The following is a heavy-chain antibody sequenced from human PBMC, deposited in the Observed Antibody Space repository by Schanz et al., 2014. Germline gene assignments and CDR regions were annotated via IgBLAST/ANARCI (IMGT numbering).Heavy chain of an antibody. CDR2: IGTSGGT. D-gene: IGHD6-13*01. CDR3: AKSQGSSFDS. V-gene: IGHV3-23*04. CDR1: GLIFSNYV. Sequence: EVQLVESGGGLVKPGGSLKLSCAASGLIFSNYVMSWVRQAPGKGLEWVSTIGTSGGTNYAESVKGRFTISRDNSKSTLYLQMSSLRAEDTAVYYCAKSQGSSFDSWGQGTLVTVSS. J-gene: IGHJ4*02.